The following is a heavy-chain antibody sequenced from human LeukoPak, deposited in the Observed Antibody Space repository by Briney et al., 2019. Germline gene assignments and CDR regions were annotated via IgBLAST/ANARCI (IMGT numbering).Heavy chain of an antibody. V-gene: IGHV3-23*01. CDR1: GFIFNINA. Sequence: GGSLRLSCAASGFIFNINAMSWVRQAPGKGLEWVSGISGGGGDTYYADSVKGRFTISRDNSKNTLYLQMNSLRAEDTAVYYCAKARANPDYWGQGTLVTVSS. CDR2: ISGGGGDT. J-gene: IGHJ4*02. CDR3: AKARANPDY.